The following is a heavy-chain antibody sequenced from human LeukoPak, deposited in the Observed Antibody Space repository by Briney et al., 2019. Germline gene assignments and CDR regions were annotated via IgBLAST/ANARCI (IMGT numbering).Heavy chain of an antibody. CDR3: AKARGYNYAYSYYFDY. CDR1: GFSFSSYG. J-gene: IGHJ4*02. CDR2: ISSDGRNK. D-gene: IGHD5-18*01. Sequence: GGSLRLSCAASGFSFSSYGLHWARQAPGKGLEWVAFISSDGRNKYYADSVKGRFTISRDNSMNTLNLHMDSLRAEDTAVYYCAKARGYNYAYSYYFDYWGQGTMVTVSS. V-gene: IGHV3-30*18.